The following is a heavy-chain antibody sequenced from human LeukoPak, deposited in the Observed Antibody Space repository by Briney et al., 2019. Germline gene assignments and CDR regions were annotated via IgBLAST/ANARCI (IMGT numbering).Heavy chain of an antibody. CDR1: GGSISSSNW. CDR2: INHSGST. Sequence: TSETLSLTCAVSGGSISSSNWWSWVRQPPGKGLEWIGEINHSGSTNYNPSLKSRVTISVDTSKNQFSLKLSSVTAADTAVYYCARVPDSTFGGSQGAFDIWGQGTMVTVSS. J-gene: IGHJ3*02. CDR3: ARVPDSTFGGSQGAFDI. D-gene: IGHD3-22*01. V-gene: IGHV4-4*02.